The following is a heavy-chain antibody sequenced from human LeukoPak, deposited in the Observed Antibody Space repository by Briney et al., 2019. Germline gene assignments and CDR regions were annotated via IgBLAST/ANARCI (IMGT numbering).Heavy chain of an antibody. J-gene: IGHJ4*02. CDR2: ISGSGTST. Sequence: GSLRLSCTASGYTFNSYAMSWVRQAPGKGLEWVSGISGSGTSTYYADFVKGRFTISRDNSKNTLYLQMNSLRAEDTALYYCAKEPASGSCFDYWGQGTLVTVSS. V-gene: IGHV3-23*01. CDR3: AKEPASGSCFDY. CDR1: GYTFNSYA. D-gene: IGHD3-10*01.